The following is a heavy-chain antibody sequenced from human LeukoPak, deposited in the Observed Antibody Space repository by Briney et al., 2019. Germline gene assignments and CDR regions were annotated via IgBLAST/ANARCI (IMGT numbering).Heavy chain of an antibody. Sequence: GGSLRLSCAASGFTFSNYAMRWVRQAPGKGLEWVSRINSDGSSTSYADSVKGRFTISRDNAKNTLYLQMNSLRAEDTAVYYCGRPPLGGDYHFDYWGQGTLVTVSS. V-gene: IGHV3-74*01. CDR1: GFTFSNYA. CDR3: GRPPLGGDYHFDY. CDR2: INSDGSST. D-gene: IGHD4-17*01. J-gene: IGHJ4*02.